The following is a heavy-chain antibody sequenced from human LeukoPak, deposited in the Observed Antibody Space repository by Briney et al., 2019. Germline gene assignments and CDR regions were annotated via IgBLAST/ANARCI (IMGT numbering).Heavy chain of an antibody. Sequence: GGSLRLSCAASGFIFNNYWMHWVRHAPGKGLVWVSRINGDGSSTIYADSVKGRFTISRDNAKNTVSLQMNSLRAEDTAFYYCTRGASSGHYVSGDHWGQGALVTVSS. V-gene: IGHV3-74*01. CDR2: INGDGSST. CDR3: TRGASSGHYVSGDH. D-gene: IGHD3-22*01. CDR1: GFIFNNYW. J-gene: IGHJ4*02.